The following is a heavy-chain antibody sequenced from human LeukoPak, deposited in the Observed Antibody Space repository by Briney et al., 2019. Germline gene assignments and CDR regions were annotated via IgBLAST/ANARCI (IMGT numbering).Heavy chain of an antibody. J-gene: IGHJ4*02. D-gene: IGHD7-27*01. CDR2: IKQDGSEK. CDR1: GGSFSGYY. Sequence: ETLSLTCAVYGGSFSGYYWSWVRQAPGKGLEWVANIKQDGSEKNYVDSVKGRFSISRDNAKNSLILQMNSLRDEDTAVYYCARGVWAPFDSWGQGTLVSVSS. CDR3: ARGVWAPFDS. V-gene: IGHV3-7*01.